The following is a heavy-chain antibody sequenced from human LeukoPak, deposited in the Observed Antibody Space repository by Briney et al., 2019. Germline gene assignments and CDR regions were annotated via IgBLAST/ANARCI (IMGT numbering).Heavy chain of an antibody. V-gene: IGHV3-11*01. Sequence: GGSLRLSCAASGLIFSDYYMSWIRQAPGKGLEWVSYISSSGSTIYYADSVKGRFTISRDNAKNSLYLQMNSLRAEDTAVYYCASAHYYYYMDVWGKGTTVTVSS. J-gene: IGHJ6*03. CDR2: ISSSGSTI. CDR3: ASAHYYYYMDV. CDR1: GLIFSDYY.